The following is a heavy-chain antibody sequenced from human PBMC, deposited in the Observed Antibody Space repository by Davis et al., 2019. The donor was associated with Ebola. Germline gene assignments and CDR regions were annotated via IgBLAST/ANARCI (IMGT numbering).Heavy chain of an antibody. Sequence: PGGSLRLSCAAPGFTFSSYAMSWVRQAPGKGLEWVSAISGSGGSTYYADSVKGRFTISRDNSKNTLYLQMNSLRAEDTAVYYCAKRDPNCSGGSCYSGTHYYYYGMDVWGQGTTVTVSS. D-gene: IGHD2-15*01. CDR3: AKRDPNCSGGSCYSGTHYYYYGMDV. CDR2: ISGSGGST. J-gene: IGHJ6*02. CDR1: GFTFSSYA. V-gene: IGHV3-23*01.